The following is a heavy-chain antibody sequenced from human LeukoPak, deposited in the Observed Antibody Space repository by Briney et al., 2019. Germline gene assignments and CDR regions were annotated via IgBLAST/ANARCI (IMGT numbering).Heavy chain of an antibody. J-gene: IGHJ4*02. CDR1: GFTFSSYA. CDR2: ISYDGSNK. Sequence: PGGSLRLSCAASGFTFSSYAMHWVRQAPGKGLEWVAVISYDGSNKYYADSVKGRITISRDNSKNTLYLQMNSLRAEDTGVYYCARDIWSGYYSVVRYDGGDYWGQGTLVTVSS. CDR3: ARDIWSGYYSVVRYDGGDY. V-gene: IGHV3-30-3*01. D-gene: IGHD3-3*01.